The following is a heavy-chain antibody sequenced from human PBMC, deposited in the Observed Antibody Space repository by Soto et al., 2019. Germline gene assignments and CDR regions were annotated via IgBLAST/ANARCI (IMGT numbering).Heavy chain of an antibody. CDR1: GYIFTSYW. V-gene: IGHV5-10-1*01. Sequence: PGESLKISCKGSGYIFTSYWISWVRQMPGKGLEWMGRIDPSDSYTKYSPSFQGHVTISADKSSSTAYLQWSSLKASDTAMYYCARSGSTVGATITDYWGQGTPVTVSS. J-gene: IGHJ4*02. CDR2: IDPSDSYT. CDR3: ARSGSTVGATITDY. D-gene: IGHD1-26*01.